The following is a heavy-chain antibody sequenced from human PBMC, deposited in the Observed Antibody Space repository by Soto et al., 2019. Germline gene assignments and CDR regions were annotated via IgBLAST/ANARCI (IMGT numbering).Heavy chain of an antibody. CDR1: GGSFSGYY. V-gene: IGHV4-34*01. J-gene: IGHJ4*02. D-gene: IGHD1-7*01. Sequence: QVQLQQWGAGLLKPSETLSLTCAVYGGSFSGYYWSWIRQPPGKGLEWTGEINHSGSTNYNPSLKSRVTISVDTSKNHFSLKLSSVNAADTAVYYCARGGGPITGTTDYWGQGTLVTVSS. CDR2: INHSGST. CDR3: ARGGGPITGTTDY.